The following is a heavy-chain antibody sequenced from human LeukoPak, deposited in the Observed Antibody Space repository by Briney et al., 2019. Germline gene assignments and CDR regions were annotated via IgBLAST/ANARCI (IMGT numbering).Heavy chain of an antibody. V-gene: IGHV4-39*01. Sequence: SETLSLTCTVSGVSISSSNSYWGWIRQPPGKGLEWIGSIYYSGNTYYNASLKSQVSISIDTSKNQFSLRLTSVTAADTAVYYCARTALDIVVVEQLVQGINWFDPWGQGTLVTVSS. J-gene: IGHJ5*02. CDR1: GVSISSSNSY. CDR2: IYYSGNT. D-gene: IGHD2-2*03. CDR3: ARTALDIVVVEQLVQGINWFDP.